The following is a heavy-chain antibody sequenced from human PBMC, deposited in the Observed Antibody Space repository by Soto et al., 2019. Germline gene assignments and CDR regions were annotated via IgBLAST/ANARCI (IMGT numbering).Heavy chain of an antibody. J-gene: IGHJ6*02. V-gene: IGHV4-31*02. D-gene: IGHD2-2*01. CDR1: GASVGRGGYF. CDR2: IYSSGGT. Sequence: SETLSLTCSVSGASVGRGGYFWTWFRQLPGKGLEWIGYIYSSGGTHYNPSLQSRLSISLDTSRNQFSLKLSSMPAAGTAVYYCASEVGVLVPAASSREYYECMDVSGQRTTDNVS. CDR3: ASEVGVLVPAASSREYYECMDV.